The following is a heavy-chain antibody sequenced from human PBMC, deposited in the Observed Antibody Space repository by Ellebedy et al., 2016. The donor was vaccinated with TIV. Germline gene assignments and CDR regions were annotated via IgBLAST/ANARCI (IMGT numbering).Heavy chain of an antibody. Sequence: GESLKISCAASGFTFSRDWMNWVRQAPGRGLEFVANIKEDGSEKYYVDSVKGRFTISRDNAKNSLYLQMNSLRAGDTAVYYCARASNGMDVWGQGTTVTVSS. CDR3: ARASNGMDV. CDR2: IKEDGSEK. CDR1: GFTFSRDW. J-gene: IGHJ6*02. V-gene: IGHV3-7*01.